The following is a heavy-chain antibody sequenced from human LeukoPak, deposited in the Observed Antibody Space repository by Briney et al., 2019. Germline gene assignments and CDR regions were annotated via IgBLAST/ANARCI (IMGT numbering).Heavy chain of an antibody. D-gene: IGHD6-13*01. Sequence: PGGSLRLSWAASEFTFVRYAMNWFRQAPGKGLEWVSYISSSSFKIGYADSVKGRFTISRDNSKNSLYLQMDSLRVEDTAVYYCVRDPSYGSSWYYYMDVWGKGTTVTVSS. CDR3: VRDPSYGSSWYYYMDV. J-gene: IGHJ6*03. V-gene: IGHV3-48*04. CDR1: EFTFVRYA. CDR2: ISSSSFKI.